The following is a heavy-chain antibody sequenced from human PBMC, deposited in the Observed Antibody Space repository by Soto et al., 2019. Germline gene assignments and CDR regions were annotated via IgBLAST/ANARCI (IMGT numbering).Heavy chain of an antibody. CDR1: GYSFAGYW. Sequence: GESLKISCQGSGYSFAGYWITWVRQKPGKGLEWMGRIDPSDSQTYYSPSFQGHVTISADKSISTAYLQWSSLKASDTAMYYCARPVSPYSYYNGMDVWGQGTTVTVSS. V-gene: IGHV5-10-1*01. J-gene: IGHJ6*02. CDR2: IDPSDSQT. CDR3: ARPVSPYSYYNGMDV.